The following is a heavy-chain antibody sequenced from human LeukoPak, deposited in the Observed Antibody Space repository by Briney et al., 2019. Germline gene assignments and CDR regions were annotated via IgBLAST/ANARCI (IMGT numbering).Heavy chain of an antibody. CDR1: GYTFTGSY. V-gene: IGHV1-2*02. J-gene: IGHJ4*02. Sequence: EASVKVSCKASGYTFTGSYMHWVRQAPGQGLEWMGWINPDSSATTYAQKFQGRVTMTRDTSISTAYMELGRLTSDDTAVFYCARGPHDTRGLYYWGQGVLVTVSS. CDR2: INPDSSAT. CDR3: ARGPHDTRGLYY. D-gene: IGHD3-16*01.